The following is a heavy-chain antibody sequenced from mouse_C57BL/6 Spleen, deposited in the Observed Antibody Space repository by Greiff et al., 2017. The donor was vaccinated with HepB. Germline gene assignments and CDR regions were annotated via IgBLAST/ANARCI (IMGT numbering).Heavy chain of an antibody. D-gene: IGHD1-1*01. CDR1: GYTFTDYY. CDR2: IYPGSGNT. V-gene: IGHV1-76*01. Sequence: LQQSGAELVRPGASVKLSCKASGYTFTDYYINWVKQRPGQGLEWIARIYPGSGNTYYNEKFKGKATLTAEKSSSTAYMQLSSLTSEDSAVYFCARNGFITTYYYAMDYWGQGTSVTVSS. J-gene: IGHJ4*01. CDR3: ARNGFITTYYYAMDY.